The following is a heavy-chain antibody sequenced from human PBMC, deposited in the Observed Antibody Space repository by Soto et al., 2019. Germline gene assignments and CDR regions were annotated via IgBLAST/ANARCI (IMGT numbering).Heavy chain of an antibody. Sequence: LSLTCTVSGGSISSYYWSWIRQPAGKGLEWIGRIYTSGSTNYNPSLKSRVTMSVDTPKNQFSLKLSSVTAADTAVYYCARSLMVRGDPYYYYGMDVWGQGTTVTVSS. V-gene: IGHV4-4*07. D-gene: IGHD3-10*01. CDR2: IYTSGST. J-gene: IGHJ6*02. CDR1: GGSISSYY. CDR3: ARSLMVRGDPYYYYGMDV.